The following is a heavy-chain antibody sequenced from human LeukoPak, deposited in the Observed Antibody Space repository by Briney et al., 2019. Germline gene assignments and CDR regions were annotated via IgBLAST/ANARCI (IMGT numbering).Heavy chain of an antibody. D-gene: IGHD2-21*01. V-gene: IGHV3-23*01. Sequence: GGSLRLSCAASGVIFKSYGMQWVRQAPGKWLEWVSAISDSGNTYHADSVKGRFTISRDSSKNTLFLQMNRLRPEDAAVYYCAKAPVTTCRGAYCYPFDYWGQGTLVSVSS. CDR2: ISDSGNT. J-gene: IGHJ4*02. CDR1: GVIFKSYG. CDR3: AKAPVTTCRGAYCYPFDY.